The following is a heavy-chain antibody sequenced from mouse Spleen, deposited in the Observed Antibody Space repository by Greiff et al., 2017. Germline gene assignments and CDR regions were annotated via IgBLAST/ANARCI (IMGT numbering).Heavy chain of an antibody. V-gene: IGHV1-53*01. D-gene: IGHD1-1*01. J-gene: IGHJ1*03. Sequence: QVQLQQPGTELVKPGASVKLSCKASGYTFTSYWMHWVKQRPGQGLEWIGNINPSNGGTNYNEKFKSKATLTVDKSSSTAYMQLSSLTSEDSAVYYCARGGYYGSSYHWYFDVWGTGTTVTVSS. CDR2: INPSNGGT. CDR3: ARGGYYGSSYHWYFDV. CDR1: GYTFTSYW.